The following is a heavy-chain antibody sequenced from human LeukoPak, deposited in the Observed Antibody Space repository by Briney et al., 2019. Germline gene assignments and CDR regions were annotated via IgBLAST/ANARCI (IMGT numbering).Heavy chain of an antibody. J-gene: IGHJ6*02. CDR1: GFTFTSSA. CDR2: IVVGSGNT. D-gene: IGHD3-3*01. Sequence: SVKVSCKASGFTFTSSAMQWVRQARGQRLEWIGWIVVGSGNTNYAQKFQERVTMTRDTSISTAYMELSRLRSDDTAVYYCARGYDFWSGSQYYYGMDVWGQGTTVTVSS. V-gene: IGHV1-58*02. CDR3: ARGYDFWSGSQYYYGMDV.